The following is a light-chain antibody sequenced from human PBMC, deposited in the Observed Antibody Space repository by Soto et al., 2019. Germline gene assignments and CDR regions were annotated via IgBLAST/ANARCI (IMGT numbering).Light chain of an antibody. Sequence: QSVLTQPPSASGTPGQRVTISCSGSSSNIGSNTVNWYQQLPGTAPKLLIYGNNQRPSGVPDRFSGSKSGTSASLAISGLQPEDEADYYCAAWDDSLNGVVFGGGTKLTVL. CDR3: AAWDDSLNGVV. V-gene: IGLV1-44*01. CDR1: SSNIGSNT. J-gene: IGLJ2*01. CDR2: GNN.